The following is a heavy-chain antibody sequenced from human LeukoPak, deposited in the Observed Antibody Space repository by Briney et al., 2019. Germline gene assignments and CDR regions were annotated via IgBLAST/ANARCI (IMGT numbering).Heavy chain of an antibody. CDR3: ARDRGGVTAYYFDY. J-gene: IGHJ4*02. Sequence: GGSLRLSCAASGFTFSSYEMNWVRQAPGKGLEWVSGINWNGGSTGYADSVKGRFTISRDNAKNSLYLQMNSLRAEDTALYYCARDRGGVTAYYFDYWGQGTLVTVSS. CDR1: GFTFSSYE. D-gene: IGHD2-21*02. CDR2: INWNGGST. V-gene: IGHV3-20*04.